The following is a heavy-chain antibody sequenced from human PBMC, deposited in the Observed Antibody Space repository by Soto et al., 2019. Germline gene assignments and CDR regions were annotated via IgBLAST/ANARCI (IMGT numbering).Heavy chain of an antibody. CDR3: ARRGYSHSSGYFGY. V-gene: IGHV5-51*01. D-gene: IGHD3-22*01. J-gene: IGHJ4*02. Sequence: VESLKISCKGSGYSFTSYWIGWVRQIPWKGLEWMGLIYPGDSDTTYSPSFQGQVTISADKSISTAYLQWSSLKASDTAIYYCARRGYSHSSGYFGYWGKGNLVTVSS. CDR2: IYPGDSDT. CDR1: GYSFTSYW.